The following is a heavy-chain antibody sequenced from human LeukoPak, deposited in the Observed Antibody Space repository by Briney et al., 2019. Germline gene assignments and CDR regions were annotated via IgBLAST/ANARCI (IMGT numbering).Heavy chain of an antibody. CDR3: AKDSLSQYCSSTSCRFDY. J-gene: IGHJ4*02. V-gene: IGHV3-11*01. CDR2: ISSSGSAK. Sequence: GGSLRLSCAASGFTFSDYYMSWIRQAPGKGLEWVSYISSSGSAKYYADSVKGRFTISRDNAKNSLYLQMNSLRAEDTAVYYCAKDSLSQYCSSTSCRFDYWGQGTLVTVSS. D-gene: IGHD2-2*01. CDR1: GFTFSDYY.